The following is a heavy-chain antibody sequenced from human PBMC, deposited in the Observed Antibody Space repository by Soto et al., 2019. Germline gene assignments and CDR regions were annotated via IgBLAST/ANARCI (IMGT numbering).Heavy chain of an antibody. V-gene: IGHV3-11*01. CDR1: GFTFSDYW. Sequence: QVQLVESGGDLVKVGRSLRLSCAASGFTFSDYWMSWIRQAPEKGLEWVAYISTRSSIIYYADSVKGRFTISRDEAKRSLYLQMNSLRAEDTATYYCARLVEHGSGWNEHWGQGTLVTVSS. J-gene: IGHJ4*02. D-gene: IGHD6-19*01. CDR2: ISTRSSII. CDR3: ARLVEHGSGWNEH.